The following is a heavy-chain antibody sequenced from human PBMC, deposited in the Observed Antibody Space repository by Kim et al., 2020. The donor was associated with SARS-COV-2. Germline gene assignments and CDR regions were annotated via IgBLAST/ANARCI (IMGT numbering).Heavy chain of an antibody. CDR3: ARGPEDSGYYPIYGMDV. CDR1: GGSFSGYY. J-gene: IGHJ6*02. D-gene: IGHD3-22*01. CDR2: INHSGST. Sequence: SETLSLTCAVYGGSFSGYYWSWIRQPPGKGLEWIGEINHSGSTNYNPSLKSRVTISVDTSKNQFSLKLSSVTAADTAVYYCARGPEDSGYYPIYGMDVWGQGTTVTVSS. V-gene: IGHV4-34*01.